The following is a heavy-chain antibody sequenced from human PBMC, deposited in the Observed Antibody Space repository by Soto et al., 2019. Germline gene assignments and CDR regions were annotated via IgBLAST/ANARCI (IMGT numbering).Heavy chain of an antibody. Sequence: QVQLVESGGGVVQPGRSLRLSCAASGFTFSSYAMHWVRQAPGKGLEWVAVISYDGSNKNYADSVKGRFTISRDNSKNTLYLQMNSLRAEDTAVYYCATAGVRVVGAYYAFDIWGQGTMVTVSS. V-gene: IGHV3-30-3*01. J-gene: IGHJ3*02. CDR3: ATAGVRVVGAYYAFDI. CDR1: GFTFSSYA. D-gene: IGHD1-26*01. CDR2: ISYDGSNK.